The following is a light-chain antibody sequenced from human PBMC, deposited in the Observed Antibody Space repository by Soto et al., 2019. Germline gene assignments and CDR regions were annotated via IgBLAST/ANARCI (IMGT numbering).Light chain of an antibody. CDR3: QQYSTWWT. Sequence: DIQMTQSPSTLSASVGDRVTITCRASQSISSWLAWYQQQPGKAPKLLIYKASSLENDVPSRFSGSGSGTELTLTISSLQPDDFATYYCQQYSTWWTFGQGTKVEI. V-gene: IGKV1-5*03. J-gene: IGKJ1*01. CDR2: KAS. CDR1: QSISSW.